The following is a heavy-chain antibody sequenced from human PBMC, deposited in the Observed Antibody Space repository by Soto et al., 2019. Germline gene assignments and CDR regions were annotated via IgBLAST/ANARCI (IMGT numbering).Heavy chain of an antibody. Sequence: SETLSLTCTVSGGSISSGGYYWSWIRQHPGKGLEWIGYIYYSGSTYYNPSLKSRVTISVDTSKNQFSLKLSSVTAADTAVYYCAGSAILGQAFDIWGQGTMVTVSS. J-gene: IGHJ3*02. CDR3: AGSAILGQAFDI. CDR2: IYYSGST. V-gene: IGHV4-31*03. CDR1: GGSISSGGYY. D-gene: IGHD3-3*01.